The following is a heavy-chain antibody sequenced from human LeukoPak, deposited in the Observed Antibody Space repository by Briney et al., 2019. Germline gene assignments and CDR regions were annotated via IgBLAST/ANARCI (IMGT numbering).Heavy chain of an antibody. Sequence: PSETLSLTCTVSGGSISSSSYYWGWIRQPPGKGLEWIGSIYYSGSTYYNPSLKSRVTISVDTSKNQFSLKLSSVTAADTAVYYCARERTGSWYYYFDYWGQGTLVTVSS. CDR2: IYYSGST. CDR1: GGSISSSSYY. V-gene: IGHV4-39*07. D-gene: IGHD6-13*01. J-gene: IGHJ4*02. CDR3: ARERTGSWYYYFDY.